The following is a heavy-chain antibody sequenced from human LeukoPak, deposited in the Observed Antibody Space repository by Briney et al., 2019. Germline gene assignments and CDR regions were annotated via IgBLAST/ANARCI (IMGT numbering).Heavy chain of an antibody. CDR3: ARERFGELLYYGMDV. D-gene: IGHD3-10*01. V-gene: IGHV1-3*01. CDR1: GYTFTSYA. J-gene: IGHJ6*02. CDR2: INAGNGNT. Sequence: ASVKVSCKASGYTFTSYAMHWVRQAPGQRLEWMGWINAGNGNTKYSQKFQGRVTITRDTSASTAYMELSSLRSEDTAVYYCARERFGELLYYGMDVWGQGTTVTVSS.